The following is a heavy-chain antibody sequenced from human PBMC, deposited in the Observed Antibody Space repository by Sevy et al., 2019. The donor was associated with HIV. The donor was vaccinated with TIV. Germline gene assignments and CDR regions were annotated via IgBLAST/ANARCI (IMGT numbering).Heavy chain of an antibody. CDR2: IYYSGSP. Sequence: SETLSLTCTVSGGSISSGDYYWSWIRQPPGKGLEWIGYIYYSGSPYYNPSLKSRVTISVDTSKNQFSLKLSSVTAADTAVYYCARDRLVGTAEVFDYWGQGTLVTVSS. D-gene: IGHD2-21*01. CDR1: GGSISSGDYY. V-gene: IGHV4-30-4*01. J-gene: IGHJ4*02. CDR3: ARDRLVGTAEVFDY.